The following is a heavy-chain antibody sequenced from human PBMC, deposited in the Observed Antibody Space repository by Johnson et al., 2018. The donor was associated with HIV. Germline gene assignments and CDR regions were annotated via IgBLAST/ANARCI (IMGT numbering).Heavy chain of an antibody. CDR3: ARGPSVVTLHAFDL. CDR2: IYSGGNT. D-gene: IGHD4-23*01. V-gene: IGHV3-66*01. J-gene: IGHJ3*01. CDR1: GFTFDDYA. Sequence: VQLVESGGALVQPGRSLRLSCAASGFTFDDYAMNWVRQAPGKGLEWVSVIYSGGNTYYTDSVRGRFTISRDNSRNTLYLQMNSLRAEDTAVYYCARGPSVVTLHAFDLWGQGTLVTVSS.